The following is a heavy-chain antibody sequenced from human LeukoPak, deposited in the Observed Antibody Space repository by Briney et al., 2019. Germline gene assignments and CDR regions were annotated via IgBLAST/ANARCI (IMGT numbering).Heavy chain of an antibody. CDR2: ISSSGGST. CDR1: GFTFSSYS. V-gene: IGHV3-64*01. J-gene: IGHJ2*01. CDR3: GRGRQQQLVRRYVDL. D-gene: IGHD6-13*01. Sequence: GRSLRLSCAASGFTFSSYSMHWLRQAPGKGLECVSGISSSGGSTDYASSMKGRFTISRDNSKNTLYLQMGSLRPEDMAVYYCGRGRQQQLVRRYVDLWGRGTLVIVSS.